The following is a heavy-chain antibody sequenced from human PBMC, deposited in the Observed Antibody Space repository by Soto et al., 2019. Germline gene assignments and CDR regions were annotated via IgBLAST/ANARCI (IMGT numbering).Heavy chain of an antibody. D-gene: IGHD6-13*01. J-gene: IGHJ4*02. CDR2: ISPMFDTT. Sequence: SVKVSCKASGDIFTNHAINWVSQAPAQGLHWMGRISPMFDTTNYAQEFQDRVTITSDESTTFVYLEFNSLKSEDTAVYFCATSFSVAAAGYFKYCGQGTLVTVCS. V-gene: IGHV1-69*13. CDR3: ATSFSVAAAGYFKY. CDR1: GDIFTNHA.